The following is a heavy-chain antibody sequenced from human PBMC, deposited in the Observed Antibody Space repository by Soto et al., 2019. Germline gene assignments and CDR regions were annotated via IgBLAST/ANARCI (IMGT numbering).Heavy chain of an antibody. CDR2: IYYSGGT. V-gene: IGHV4-31*03. D-gene: IGHD1-26*01. CDR1: GGSISSGGYY. CDR3: ARTSRGSSGGWFDP. Sequence: LSLTCTVSGGSISSGGYYLSWIRQHPGKGLEWIGYIYYSGGTYYNPSLKSRVTISVDTSKNQFSLKLSSVTAADTAVYYCARTSRGSSGGWFDPWGQGTLVTVSS. J-gene: IGHJ5*02.